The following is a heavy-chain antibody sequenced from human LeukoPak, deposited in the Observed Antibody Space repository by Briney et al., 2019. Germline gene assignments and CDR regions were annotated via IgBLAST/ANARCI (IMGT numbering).Heavy chain of an antibody. J-gene: IGHJ3*02. CDR2: IYTSGST. D-gene: IGHD3-16*02. CDR3: ARGPNTSLFSLVGGSDI. V-gene: IGHV4-4*07. CDR1: GGSISRSY. Sequence: WETLSLTCTVSGGSISRSYWSWTRQPAGKGLKWSGGIYTSGSTDYNPSLKSRVTMSVDTSKNQFSLKLASVTAADTAVYYRARGPNTSLFSLVGGSDICGQGTMVTVSS.